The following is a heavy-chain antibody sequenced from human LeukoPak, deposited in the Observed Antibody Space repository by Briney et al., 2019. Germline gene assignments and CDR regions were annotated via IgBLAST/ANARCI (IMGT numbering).Heavy chain of an antibody. CDR2: IREDGNEK. CDR1: GFTFTSYW. J-gene: IGHJ1*01. CDR3: TRDGSGWSQH. Sequence: GGSLRLSCAGSGFTFTSYWMGWVRLAPGKGLEWVANIREDGNEKYYVDSVKGRFTISRDNAKNSLYLQMNSLRAEDTAVYYCTRDGSGWSQHWGQGTLVTVSP. D-gene: IGHD6-19*01. V-gene: IGHV3-7*01.